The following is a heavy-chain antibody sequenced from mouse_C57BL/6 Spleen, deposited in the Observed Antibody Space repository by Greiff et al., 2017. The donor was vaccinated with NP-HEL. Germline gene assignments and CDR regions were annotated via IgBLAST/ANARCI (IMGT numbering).Heavy chain of an antibody. D-gene: IGHD2-4*01. V-gene: IGHV1-47*01. CDR3: ARGYDYDGGFAY. Sequence: VQLKESGAELVKPGASVKMSCKASGYTFTTYPIEWMKQNHGKSLEWIGNFHPYNDDTKYNEKFKGKATLTVEKSSSTVYLELSRLTSDDSAVYYCARGYDYDGGFAYWGQGTLVTVSA. J-gene: IGHJ3*01. CDR1: GYTFTTYP. CDR2: FHPYNDDT.